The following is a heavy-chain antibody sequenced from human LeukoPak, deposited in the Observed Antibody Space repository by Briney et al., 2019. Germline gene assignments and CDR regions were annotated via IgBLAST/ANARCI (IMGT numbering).Heavy chain of an antibody. V-gene: IGHV4-59*01. J-gene: IGHJ5*02. CDR3: ARGKYSGYDSHWFDP. CDR1: GGSISSYY. CDR2: IYYSGST. Sequence: SETLSLTCTVSGGSISSYYWSWIRQPPGKGLEWIGYIYYSGSTNYNPSLKSRVTISVDTSKNQFPLKLSSVTAADTAVYYCARGKYSGYDSHWFDPWGQGTLVTVSS. D-gene: IGHD5-12*01.